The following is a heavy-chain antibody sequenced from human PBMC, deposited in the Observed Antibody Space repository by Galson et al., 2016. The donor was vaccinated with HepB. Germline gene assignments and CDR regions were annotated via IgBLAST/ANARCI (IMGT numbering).Heavy chain of an antibody. Sequence: SLRLSCAASGFTFINYGMTWVRRAPGKGLEWVSVISNSGDIKYYADSAKGRFSISRDNSKNTLYLQMNSLGAADTDIYYCVKGSIGSGGLDVWGPGTTVTVSS. CDR1: GFTFINYG. CDR3: VKGSIGSGGLDV. V-gene: IGHV3-23*01. CDR2: ISNSGDIK. D-gene: IGHD2-15*01. J-gene: IGHJ6*01.